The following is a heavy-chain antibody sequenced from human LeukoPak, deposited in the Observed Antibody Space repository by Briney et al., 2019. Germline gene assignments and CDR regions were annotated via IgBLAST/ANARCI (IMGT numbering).Heavy chain of an antibody. V-gene: IGHV3-7*01. D-gene: IGHD4-23*01. CDR1: GFTFSSYW. J-gene: IGHJ3*02. Sequence: GGSLRLSCAASGFTFSSYWMSWVRQAPGKGLEWVANINVDGSEKYCVDSVKGRFTISRDNAKNTLYLQMNSLRAEDTAVYYCARDKYGGNSNAFDIWGQGTLVTVSS. CDR3: ARDKYGGNSNAFDI. CDR2: INVDGSEK.